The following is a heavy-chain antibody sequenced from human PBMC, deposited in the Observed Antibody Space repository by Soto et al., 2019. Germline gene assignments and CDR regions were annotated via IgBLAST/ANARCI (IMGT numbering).Heavy chain of an antibody. CDR2: ISSSGSTI. V-gene: IGHV3-48*03. CDR1: GFTFSSYE. Sequence: GGSLRLSCAASGFTFSSYEMNWVRQAPGKGLEWVSYISSSGSTIYYADSVKGRFTISRDNAKNSLCLQMNSLRAEDTAVYYCATVSSSWSLDAFDIWGQGTMVTVSS. CDR3: ATVSSSWSLDAFDI. J-gene: IGHJ3*02. D-gene: IGHD6-13*01.